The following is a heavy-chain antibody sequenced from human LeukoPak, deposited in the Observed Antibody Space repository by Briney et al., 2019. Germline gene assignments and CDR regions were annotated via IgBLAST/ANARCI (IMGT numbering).Heavy chain of an antibody. V-gene: IGHV3-21*01. CDR2: ITSSSSYI. CDR1: GFTFSSYS. Sequence: GGPLRLSCAASGFTFSSYSMNWVRQAPGKGLEWVSSITSSSSYIYYADSVKGRFTISRDNAKNSLYLQMSSLRAEDTAVYYCARHVVAVGFDYWGQGTLVTVSS. D-gene: IGHD3-22*01. CDR3: ARHVVAVGFDY. J-gene: IGHJ4*02.